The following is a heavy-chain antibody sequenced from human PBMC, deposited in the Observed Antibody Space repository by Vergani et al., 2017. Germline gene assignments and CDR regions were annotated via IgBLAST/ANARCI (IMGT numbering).Heavy chain of an antibody. CDR2: ISPDVRTT. CDR1: GFSFRTFS. D-gene: IGHD4-17*01. CDR3: ARPSAPGDYDALDI. Sequence: EVQLVESGGGLVQPGGSLRLSCAASGFSFRTFSMFWVRQPPGKGLAWVSKISPDVRTTEYADSVRGRFTISRDNANSMLYLQMNSLRDDDTAVYYCARPSAPGDYDALDIWGQGTMVTVSS. J-gene: IGHJ3*02. V-gene: IGHV3-74*03.